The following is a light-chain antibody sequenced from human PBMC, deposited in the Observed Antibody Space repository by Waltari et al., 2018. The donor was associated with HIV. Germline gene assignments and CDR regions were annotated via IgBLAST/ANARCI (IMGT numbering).Light chain of an antibody. CDR1: QDIGDS. J-gene: IGKJ1*01. CDR2: RAS. CDR3: QKYINAPHT. Sequence: DVRITQSPSSLSASVGDRVTITCRATQDIGDSLAWYQQKQGQGPKLIIFRASTLHSGVSSRFSGSGSRTFFTLSITSLQPEDVATYFCQKYINAPHTFGQGTKVE. V-gene: IGKV1-27*01.